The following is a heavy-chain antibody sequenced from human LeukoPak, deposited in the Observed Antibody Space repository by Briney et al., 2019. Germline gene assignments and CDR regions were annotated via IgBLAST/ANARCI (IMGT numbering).Heavy chain of an antibody. D-gene: IGHD3-3*01. CDR2: INPNSGGT. Sequence: ASVKVSCKASGYTFTGYYMHWVRQAPGQGLEWMGWINPNSGGTNYAQKFQGRVTMTRDTSISTAYMELSRLRSDDTAVYYCARDLVGGRSGYYDSWSGYWYNWFDPWGQGTLVTVSS. J-gene: IGHJ5*02. CDR3: ARDLVGGRSGYYDSWSGYWYNWFDP. CDR1: GYTFTGYY. V-gene: IGHV1-2*02.